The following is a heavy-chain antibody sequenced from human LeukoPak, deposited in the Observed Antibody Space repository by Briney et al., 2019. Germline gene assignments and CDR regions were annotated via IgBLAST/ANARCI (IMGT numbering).Heavy chain of an antibody. V-gene: IGHV4-34*01. CDR2: INHSGST. J-gene: IGHJ4*02. Sequence: SETLSLTCAVYGGSFSGYYWSWIRQPPGRGLEWIGKINHSGSTNYNPSLKSRVTISVDTSKNQFSLKLSSLTAADTAVYYCASTYCSGGSCYSGHAYWGQGTLVTVSS. CDR3: ASTYCSGGSCYSGHAY. CDR1: GGSFSGYY. D-gene: IGHD2-15*01.